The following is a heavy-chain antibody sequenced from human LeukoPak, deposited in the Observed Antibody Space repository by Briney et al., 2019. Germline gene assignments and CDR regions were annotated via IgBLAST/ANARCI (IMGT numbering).Heavy chain of an antibody. V-gene: IGHV4-39*01. Sequence: PLETLSLTCTVSGGSISSSSYYWGWIRQPPGKGLESIGSIYYSGSTYYNPSLKSRVTISVDTSKNQFSLKLSSVTAADTAVYYCARGHQVPAAMQGYYYYYGMDVWGQGTTVTVSS. CDR3: ARGHQVPAAMQGYYYYYGMDV. CDR2: IYYSGST. J-gene: IGHJ6*02. D-gene: IGHD2-2*01. CDR1: GGSISSSSYY.